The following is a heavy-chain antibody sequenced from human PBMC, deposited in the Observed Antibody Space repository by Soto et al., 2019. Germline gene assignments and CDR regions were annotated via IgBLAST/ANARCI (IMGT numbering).Heavy chain of an antibody. Sequence: ASVKVSCKASGYTLIMYYIHWMRQAPGQGLEWMGIINPNSGSTTYAQKFQGRVTMTRDTSTSTVYLDLSSLRSEDTAVYYCARSPYSSGYYYAIAYWGQGTQVTVSS. CDR2: INPNSGST. V-gene: IGHV1-46*01. D-gene: IGHD3-22*01. J-gene: IGHJ4*02. CDR1: GYTLIMYY. CDR3: ARSPYSSGYYYAIAY.